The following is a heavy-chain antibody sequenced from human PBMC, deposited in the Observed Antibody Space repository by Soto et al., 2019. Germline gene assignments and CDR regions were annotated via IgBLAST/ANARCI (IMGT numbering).Heavy chain of an antibody. D-gene: IGHD3-22*01. J-gene: IGHJ4*02. CDR2: IFSNDEK. Sequence: QVTLKESGPVLVKPTETLTLTCTVSGFSLSNARMGVSWIRQPPGKALEWLAHIFSNDEKSYSTSLKSRLTISQDTSXXQXVXXMTNMDPGDTATYFFARILSGSMIGRRKGPVTFDYWGQGTLVTVSS. V-gene: IGHV2-26*01. CDR3: ARILSGSMIGRRKGPVTFDY. CDR1: GFSLSNARMG.